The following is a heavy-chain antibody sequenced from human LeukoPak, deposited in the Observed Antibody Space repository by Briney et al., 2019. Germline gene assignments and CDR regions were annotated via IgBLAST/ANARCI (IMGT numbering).Heavy chain of an antibody. CDR1: GYTFTSYG. Sequence: GASVKVSCKASGYTFTSYGITWVRQAPGQGLEWMGWISPYNGNTNYAQKLQGRVTMTTDTSTSTAYMELSSLRTDDTAVYYCAKDTPGFGGDDFVHWGQGTLVTVSS. CDR2: ISPYNGNT. D-gene: IGHD3-10*01. CDR3: AKDTPGFGGDDFVH. V-gene: IGHV1-18*01. J-gene: IGHJ4*02.